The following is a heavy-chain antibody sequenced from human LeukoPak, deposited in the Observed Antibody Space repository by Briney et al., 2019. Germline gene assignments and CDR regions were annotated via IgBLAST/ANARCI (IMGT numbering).Heavy chain of an antibody. CDR1: GFTFSSYA. V-gene: IGHV3-30-3*01. J-gene: IGHJ4*02. CDR2: ISYDGSNK. D-gene: IGHD3-10*01. CDR3: ARGNRAAYYYGSGSYWDY. Sequence: PGGSLRLSCAASGFTFSSYAMHWVRQAPGMGLEWVAVISYDGSNKYYADSVKGRFTISRDNSKNTLYLQMNSLRAEDTAVYYCARGNRAAYYYGSGSYWDYWGQGTLVTVSS.